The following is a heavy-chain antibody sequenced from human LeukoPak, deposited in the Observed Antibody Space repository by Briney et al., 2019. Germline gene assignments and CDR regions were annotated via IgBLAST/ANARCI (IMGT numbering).Heavy chain of an antibody. J-gene: IGHJ6*02. CDR2: INHNGNVN. CDR1: GFTFSSYW. Sequence: GGSLRLSCAASGFTFSSYWMNWARQAPGKGPEWVASINHNGNVNYYVDSVKGRFTISRDNAKNSLYLQMSNLRAEDTAVYFCARGGGLDVWGQGATVTASS. V-gene: IGHV3-7*03. CDR3: ARGGGLDV. D-gene: IGHD3-16*01.